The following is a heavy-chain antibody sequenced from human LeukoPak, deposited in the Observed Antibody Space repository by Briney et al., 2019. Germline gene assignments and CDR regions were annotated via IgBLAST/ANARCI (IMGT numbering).Heavy chain of an antibody. D-gene: IGHD4-17*01. Sequence: GASVKVSCKVSGYTLTELSMHWVRQAPGKGLDWMGGFDPEDGETIYAQKFQGRVTMTEPPSTATAYMELSSVRSEDTAVHYCTTRTTPAKKHDAFDIWGQGTMVTVSS. V-gene: IGHV1-24*01. CDR3: TTRTTPAKKHDAFDI. J-gene: IGHJ3*02. CDR2: FDPEDGET. CDR1: GYTLTELS.